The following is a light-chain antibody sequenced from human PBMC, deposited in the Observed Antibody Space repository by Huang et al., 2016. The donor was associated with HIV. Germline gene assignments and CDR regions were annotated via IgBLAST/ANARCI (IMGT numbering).Light chain of an antibody. CDR3: QQFYTTPLT. J-gene: IGKJ2*01. V-gene: IGKV4-1*01. CDR2: WAS. Sequence: ATINCKSSQSVLYSSTNKNYLTWYQQKPGQPPKLLIYWASTRDSGVPDRFSGSGSGTDFTLTISSLQAEDVAVYYCQQFYTTPLTFGQGTKLEIK. CDR1: QSVLYSSTNKNY.